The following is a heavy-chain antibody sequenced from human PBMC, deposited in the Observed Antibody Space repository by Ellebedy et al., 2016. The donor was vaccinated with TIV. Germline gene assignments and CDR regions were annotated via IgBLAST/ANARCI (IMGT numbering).Heavy chain of an antibody. CDR1: GFTVNTYS. CDR2: ISSSSGTI. V-gene: IGHV3-48*04. J-gene: IGHJ3*02. Sequence: GGSLRLXXAASGFTVNTYSMNWVRQAPGKGLEWVSYISSSSGTIYYADSVKGRFTISRDNAKNSLYLQMNSLRAEDTAVYYCAIRAGTYAFDIWGQGTMVTVSS. CDR3: AIRAGTYAFDI. D-gene: IGHD6-19*01.